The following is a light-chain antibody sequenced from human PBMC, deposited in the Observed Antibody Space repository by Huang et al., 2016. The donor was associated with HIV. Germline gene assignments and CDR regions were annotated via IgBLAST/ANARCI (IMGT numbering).Light chain of an antibody. V-gene: IGKV3-15*01. J-gene: IGKJ3*01. CDR1: QSVGSN. CDR2: GAS. CDR3: QQYNNWPPAT. Sequence: EIVMTQSPATLSVSPGERATLSCRASQSVGSNLAWYQQKPGQAPRLLIYGASTRATGIPARCSGSGSGTEFTLTISSLQSEDFAVYYCQQYNNWPPATFGPGTKVDIK.